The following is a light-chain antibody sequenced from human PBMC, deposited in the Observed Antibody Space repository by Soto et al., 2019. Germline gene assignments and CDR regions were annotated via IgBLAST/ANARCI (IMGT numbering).Light chain of an antibody. CDR2: AAA. Sequence: DIQMTQSPSSLSASVGDRVTITCRASQGISNYLAWYQQKPGKVPKLLIYAAATLQSGVPSRFSGSGSGTDFTLPINSLQPEDVATYYCQKYNGAPWTFGQGTKVEIK. V-gene: IGKV1-27*01. CDR1: QGISNY. J-gene: IGKJ1*01. CDR3: QKYNGAPWT.